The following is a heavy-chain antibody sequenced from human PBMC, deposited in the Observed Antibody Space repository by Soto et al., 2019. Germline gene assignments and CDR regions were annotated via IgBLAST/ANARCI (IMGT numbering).Heavy chain of an antibody. CDR2: ISGSGFKK. CDR1: GFTFSSYA. J-gene: IGHJ5*02. V-gene: IGHV3-23*01. Sequence: GGSLRLSCAASGFTFSSYAMSWVRQAPGKGLEWVSSISGSGFKKYYADSVKGRFTISRDNSKSTVYLELNNLSAEDTAVYHCAKNQGVELVPLATVDWFDPWGQGSVVTVS. D-gene: IGHD1-26*01. CDR3: AKNQGVELVPLATVDWFDP.